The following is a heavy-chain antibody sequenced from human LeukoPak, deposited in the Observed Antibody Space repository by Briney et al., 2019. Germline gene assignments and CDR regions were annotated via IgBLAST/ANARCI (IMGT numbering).Heavy chain of an antibody. CDR2: IYPSDSDT. D-gene: IGHD3-22*01. J-gene: IGHJ4*02. V-gene: IGHV5-51*01. Sequence: GESLKISCKGSGYSFTSYWIGWVRQMPGKGLEWMGIIYPSDSDTRYSPSFQGQVTISADKSISTAYLQWSSLKASDTAMYYCARRFGYDSSGYHSLFDYWGQGTLVTVSS. CDR3: ARRFGYDSSGYHSLFDY. CDR1: GYSFTSYW.